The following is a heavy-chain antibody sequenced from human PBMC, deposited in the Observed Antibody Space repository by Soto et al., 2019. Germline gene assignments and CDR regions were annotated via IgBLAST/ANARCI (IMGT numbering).Heavy chain of an antibody. Sequence: EVQLLESGGGLVQPGGSLRLSCAASGFTFSSYAMSWVRQAPGKGLEWVSTISGSGGSTCYADSVKGRFTISRDNSKNTLYLQVNSLRAEDTAVYYCAKCSPRYSSGLKAYYFDYWGQGTLVTVSS. CDR2: ISGSGGST. J-gene: IGHJ4*02. D-gene: IGHD6-19*01. CDR1: GFTFSSYA. V-gene: IGHV3-23*01. CDR3: AKCSPRYSSGLKAYYFDY.